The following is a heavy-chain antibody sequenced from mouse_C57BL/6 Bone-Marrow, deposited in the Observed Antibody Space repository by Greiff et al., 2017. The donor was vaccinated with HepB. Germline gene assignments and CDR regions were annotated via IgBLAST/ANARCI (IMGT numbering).Heavy chain of an antibody. D-gene: IGHD5-2*01. CDR2: IRLKSDNYAT. CDR3: TDEYRRYDAMDY. Sequence: EVQLQESGGGLVQPGGSMKLSCVASGFTFSNYWMNWVRQSPEKGLEWVAQIRLKSDNYATDYAESVKGRFTISRDDSKSSVYLQMNNLRAEDTGIYYCTDEYRRYDAMDYWGQGTSVTVSS. V-gene: IGHV6-3*01. CDR1: GFTFSNYW. J-gene: IGHJ4*01.